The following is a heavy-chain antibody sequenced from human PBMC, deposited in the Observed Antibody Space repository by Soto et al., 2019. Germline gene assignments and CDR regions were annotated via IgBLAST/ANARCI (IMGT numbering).Heavy chain of an antibody. D-gene: IGHD3-22*01. J-gene: IGHJ6*02. CDR3: ASTYYYDSSGYPEEDCYYYGMDV. CDR2: IYSGGST. Sequence: GGSLRLSCAASGFTVSSNYMSWVRQAPGKGLEWVSVIYSGGSTYYADSVKGRFTISRDNSKNTLYLQMNSLRAEDTAVYYCASTYYYDSSGYPEEDCYYYGMDVWGQGTTVTVSS. V-gene: IGHV3-66*01. CDR1: GFTVSSNY.